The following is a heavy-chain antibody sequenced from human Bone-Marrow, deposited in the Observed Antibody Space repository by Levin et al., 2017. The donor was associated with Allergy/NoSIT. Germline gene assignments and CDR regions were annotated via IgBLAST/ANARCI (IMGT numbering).Heavy chain of an antibody. CDR1: GYTFTGYY. J-gene: IGHJ4*02. D-gene: IGHD2-2*01. CDR3: AIIVVVPAAFDY. CDR2: INPNSGGT. Sequence: KPGESLKISCKASGYTFTGYYMHWVRQAPGQGLEWMGRINPNSGGTNYAQKFQGRVTMTRDTSISTAYMELSRLRSDDTAVYYCAIIVVVPAAFDYWGQGTLVTVSS. V-gene: IGHV1-2*06.